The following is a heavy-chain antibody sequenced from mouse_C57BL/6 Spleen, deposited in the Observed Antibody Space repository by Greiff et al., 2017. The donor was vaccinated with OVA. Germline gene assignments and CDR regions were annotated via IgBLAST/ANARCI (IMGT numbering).Heavy chain of an antibody. CDR1: GYTFTDYY. V-gene: IGHV1-26*01. CDR3: ARGDGYYDAMDY. Sequence: EVQLQQSGPELVKPGASVKISCKASGYTFTDYYMHWVKQSHGKSLEWIGDINPNNGGTSYNQKFKGKATLTVDKSSSTAYMELRSLTSEDSAVYYCARGDGYYDAMDYWGQGTSVTVSS. J-gene: IGHJ4*01. CDR2: INPNNGGT. D-gene: IGHD2-3*01.